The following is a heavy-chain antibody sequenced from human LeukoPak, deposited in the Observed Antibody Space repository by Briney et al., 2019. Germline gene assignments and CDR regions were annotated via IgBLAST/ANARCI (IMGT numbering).Heavy chain of an antibody. CDR1: GYTFTGHY. D-gene: IGHD3-22*01. V-gene: IGHV1-2*02. CDR2: INPNSGGT. CDR3: ARPYYYHSGGYYYDY. Sequence: ASVKVSCKASGYTFTGHYMHWVRQAPGQGLEWMGWINPNSGGTNYAQRFQGRVTMTRDTSISTAYMELSSLRSDDTALYYCARPYYYHSGGYYYDYWGQGTLVTVSS. J-gene: IGHJ4*02.